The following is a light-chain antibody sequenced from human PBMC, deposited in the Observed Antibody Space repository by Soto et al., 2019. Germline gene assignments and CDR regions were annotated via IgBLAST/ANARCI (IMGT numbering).Light chain of an antibody. V-gene: IGKV1-12*01. J-gene: IGKJ5*01. CDR2: AAS. CDR3: QQLDSFPLT. Sequence: DIQMTQSPSSVSASVGDRVTITCRASQVICSWIAWYQQKPGRAPKLLIFAASNLQSGVPVRFSGSGSGTDFILSINSLQPEDVATYYCQQLDSFPLTFGQGTRLEIK. CDR1: QVICSW.